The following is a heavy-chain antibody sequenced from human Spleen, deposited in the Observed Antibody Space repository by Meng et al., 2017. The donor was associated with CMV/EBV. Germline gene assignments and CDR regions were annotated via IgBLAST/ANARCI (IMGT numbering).Heavy chain of an antibody. CDR2: ISSSSSYI. CDR1: GFTFSSYS. Sequence: GGSLRLSCAASGFTFSSYSMNWVRQAPGKGLEWVSSISSSSSYIYYADSVKGRFTISRDNAKNSLYLQMNSLRAEDTAVYYCASGYCSSTSCYFFFGEKYYFDYWGQGTLVTVSS. CDR3: ASGYCSSTSCYFFFGEKYYFDY. V-gene: IGHV3-21*01. J-gene: IGHJ4*02. D-gene: IGHD2-2*01.